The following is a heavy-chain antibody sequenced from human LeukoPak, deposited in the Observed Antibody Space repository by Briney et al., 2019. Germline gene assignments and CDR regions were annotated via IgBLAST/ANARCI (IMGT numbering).Heavy chain of an antibody. J-gene: IGHJ3*01. CDR1: GFTFSSYS. CDR2: ISSSSSTI. CDR3: ARVPTVVVPAAT. D-gene: IGHD2-2*01. V-gene: IGHV3-48*01. Sequence: GSLRLSCAASGFTFSSYSMNWVRQAPGEGLEWVSYISSSSSTIYYADSVKGRFTISRDNAKNSLYLQMNSLRAEDTAVYYCARVPTVVVPAATWGQGTMVTVSS.